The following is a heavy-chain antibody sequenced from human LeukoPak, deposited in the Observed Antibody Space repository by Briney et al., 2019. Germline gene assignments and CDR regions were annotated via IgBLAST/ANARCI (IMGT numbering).Heavy chain of an antibody. J-gene: IGHJ4*02. D-gene: IGHD3-3*01. Sequence: RSETLSLTCSVFGAIIKREGFNWDWIRQPPGKGLEYIGSIFYNGNTFYNPSLESRVTISVDTSKNQFSLNMFYVTAADTAVYYCTRRPKEPGFWSGYVDSWGQGTLVTVSS. CDR2: IFYNGNT. V-gene: IGHV4-39*01. CDR3: TRRPKEPGFWSGYVDS. CDR1: GAIIKREGFN.